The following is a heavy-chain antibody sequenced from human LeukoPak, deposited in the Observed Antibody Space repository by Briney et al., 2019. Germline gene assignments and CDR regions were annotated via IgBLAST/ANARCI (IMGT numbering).Heavy chain of an antibody. CDR3: AGGQMFTSGGFDD. J-gene: IGHJ4*02. D-gene: IGHD6-19*01. CDR2: IYTGGDA. V-gene: IGHV3-53*01. Sequence: GGSLRLSCAASGFSVSNKYMSWVRQAPGKGLEWVSVIYTGGDAYYADSVRGRFTISRDNSKNTVNLQMNSLRAEDTALYYCAGGQMFTSGGFDDWGQGTLVTVSS. CDR1: GFSVSNKY.